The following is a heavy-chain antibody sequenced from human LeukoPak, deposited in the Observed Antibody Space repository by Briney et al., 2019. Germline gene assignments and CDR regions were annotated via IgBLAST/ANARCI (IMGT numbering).Heavy chain of an antibody. V-gene: IGHV4-4*07. D-gene: IGHD3-16*02. Sequence: SETLSLTCTVSSGSINSYYWGWVRQPAGRGLEWIGRIYTTGIANYNPSLQSRLTTSVDTSKRQFSLNLRSVTAADTAIYYCARQGYTASHYFLDYWSQGTLVTVSS. CDR3: ARQGYTASHYFLDY. J-gene: IGHJ4*02. CDR2: IYTTGIA. CDR1: SGSINSYY.